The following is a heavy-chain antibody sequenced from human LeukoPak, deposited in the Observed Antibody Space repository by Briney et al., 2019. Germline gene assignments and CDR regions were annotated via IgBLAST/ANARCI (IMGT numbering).Heavy chain of an antibody. D-gene: IGHD2-15*01. CDR3: ARMDNSVGYCSGGRCRNWFDP. CDR1: GGSISSSY. CDR2: IYYSGST. V-gene: IGHV4-59*01. Sequence: PSETLSLTCTVSGGSISSSYWSWIRQPPGKGLEWSGYIYYSGSTNYNPSLKSRVTISVDTSKNQFSLKLSSVTAADTAVYYCARMDNSVGYCSGGRCRNWFDPWGQGTLVTVSS. J-gene: IGHJ5*02.